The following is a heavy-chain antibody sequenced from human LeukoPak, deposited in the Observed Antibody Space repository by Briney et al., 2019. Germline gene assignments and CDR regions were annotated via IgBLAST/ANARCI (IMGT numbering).Heavy chain of an antibody. CDR3: AKGPWELLSAY. CDR1: GFTFGSYA. CDR2: ISGSGGST. J-gene: IGHJ4*02. Sequence: GGSLRLSCAASGFTFGSYAMSWVRQAPGKGLEWVSAISGSGGSTYYADSVKGRFTISRDNSKNTLYLQMNSLRAEDTAVYYCAKGPWELLSAYWGQGTLVTVSS. D-gene: IGHD1-26*01. V-gene: IGHV3-23*01.